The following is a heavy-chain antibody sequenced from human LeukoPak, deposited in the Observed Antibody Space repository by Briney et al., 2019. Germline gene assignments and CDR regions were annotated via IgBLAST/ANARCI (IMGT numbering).Heavy chain of an antibody. CDR3: AMLQDTAMVSSY. CDR2: IRYDGSNK. Sequence: GGSLRLSCAASGFTFSSYGMHWVRQAPGKGLEWVAFIRYDGSNKYYADSVKGRFTISRDNSKNTLYPQMNSLRAEDTAVYYCAMLQDTAMVSSYWGQGTLVTVSS. J-gene: IGHJ4*02. D-gene: IGHD5-18*01. CDR1: GFTFSSYG. V-gene: IGHV3-30*02.